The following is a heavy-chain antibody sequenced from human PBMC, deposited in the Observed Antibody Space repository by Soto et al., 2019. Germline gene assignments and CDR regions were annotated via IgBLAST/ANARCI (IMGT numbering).Heavy chain of an antibody. CDR3: ARGWGSGVFDY. CDR1: GGSFSGYY. J-gene: IGHJ4*02. V-gene: IGHV4-34*01. Sequence: QVQLQQWGAGLLKPSETLSLTCAVYGGSFSGYYWNWIRQPPGKGLEWIGEINHSGRTNYNPSLKRRVTISVDTSKNQFSLKLSSVTTADTAVYYCARGWGSGVFDYWGQGTLVTVSS. D-gene: IGHD6-19*01. CDR2: INHSGRT.